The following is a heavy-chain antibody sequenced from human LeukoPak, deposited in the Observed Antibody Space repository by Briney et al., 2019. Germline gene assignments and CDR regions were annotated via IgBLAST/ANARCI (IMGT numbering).Heavy chain of an antibody. CDR1: GFTVSSSY. V-gene: IGHV3-53*01. D-gene: IGHD5-18*01. CDR3: AKARAAMVTDY. J-gene: IGHJ4*02. Sequence: GGSLRLSCAASGFTVSSSYMSWVRQAPGKGLEWVSVIYSGDSTYYADSVKGRFTISRDNSKNTLYLQMNSLRAEDTAVYYCAKARAAMVTDYWGQGTLVTVSS. CDR2: IYSGDST.